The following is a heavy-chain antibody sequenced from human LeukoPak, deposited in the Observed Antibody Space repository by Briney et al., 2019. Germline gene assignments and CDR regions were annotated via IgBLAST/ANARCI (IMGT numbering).Heavy chain of an antibody. Sequence: ASVKVSCKASGYTFTSYDINWVRQATGQGLEWMGWMNPNSGNTGYAQKFQGRVTMTRNTSISTAYMELSSLRSEDTAVYYCARDLRTTVDRNWYFDLWGRGTLVTVSS. CDR1: GYTFTSYD. CDR2: MNPNSGNT. D-gene: IGHD4-23*01. J-gene: IGHJ2*01. V-gene: IGHV1-8*01. CDR3: ARDLRTTVDRNWYFDL.